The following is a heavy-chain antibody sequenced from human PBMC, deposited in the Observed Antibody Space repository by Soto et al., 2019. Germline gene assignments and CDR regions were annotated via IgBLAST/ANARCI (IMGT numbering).Heavy chain of an antibody. V-gene: IGHV3-15*01. J-gene: IGHJ6*03. Sequence: EVQLVESGGGLVKPGGSLRLSCAASGFTFSNAWMSWVRQAPGKGLEWVGRIKSKTDGGTTDYAAPVKGRFTISRDDSKNTLYLQMNSVKTEDTAVYYCTTDCSSTSCPYSYYYYYYMDVWGKGTTVTVSS. CDR2: IKSKTDGGTT. CDR3: TTDCSSTSCPYSYYYYYYMDV. D-gene: IGHD2-2*01. CDR1: GFTFSNAW.